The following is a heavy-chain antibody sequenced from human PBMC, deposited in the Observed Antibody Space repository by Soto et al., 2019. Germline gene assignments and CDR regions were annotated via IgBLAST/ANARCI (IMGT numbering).Heavy chain of an antibody. CDR2: ISGSGGST. CDR3: AKDNGALQLYNDY. Sequence: GGSLRLSCAASGLTFSSYAMSWVRQAPGKGLEWVSAISGSGGSTYYADSVKGRFTISRDNSKNTLYLQMNSLRAEDTAVYYCAKDNGALQLYNDYWGQGTLVTVSS. V-gene: IGHV3-23*01. J-gene: IGHJ4*02. D-gene: IGHD3-3*01. CDR1: GLTFSSYA.